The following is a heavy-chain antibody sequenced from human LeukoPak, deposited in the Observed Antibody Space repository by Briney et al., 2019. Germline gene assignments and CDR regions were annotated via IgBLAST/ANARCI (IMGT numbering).Heavy chain of an antibody. D-gene: IGHD3-9*01. Sequence: SGTLSLTCAVSGGSISSSNWWSWVRQPPGKGLEWIGEIYHSGSTNYNPSLKSRVTISVDKSKNQFSLKLSSVTAADTAVCYCAIIGKPYYDILTGYYRYDYFDYWGQGTLVTVSS. CDR2: IYHSGST. V-gene: IGHV4-4*02. CDR1: GGSISSSNW. J-gene: IGHJ4*02. CDR3: AIIGKPYYDILTGYYRYDYFDY.